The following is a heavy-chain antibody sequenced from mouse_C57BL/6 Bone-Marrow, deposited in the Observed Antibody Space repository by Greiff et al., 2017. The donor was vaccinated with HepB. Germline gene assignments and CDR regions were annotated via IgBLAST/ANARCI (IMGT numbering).Heavy chain of an antibody. V-gene: IGHV5-16*02. Sequence: DVKLVESEGGLVQPGSSMKLSCTASGFTFSDYYMAWVRQVPEKGLEWVANINYDGSSTHYLDSLKSRFIISRDNAKNILYLQMSSLKSEDTATYYCARRWDGFDAMDYWGQGTSVTVSS. CDR1: GFTFSDYY. CDR3: ARRWDGFDAMDY. D-gene: IGHD4-1*01. J-gene: IGHJ4*01. CDR2: INYDGSST.